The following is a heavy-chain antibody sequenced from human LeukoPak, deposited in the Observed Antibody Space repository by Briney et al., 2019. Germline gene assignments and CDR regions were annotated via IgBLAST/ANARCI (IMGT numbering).Heavy chain of an antibody. J-gene: IGHJ4*02. D-gene: IGHD3-10*01. CDR3: AEAASVRGVSY. CDR1: GFTFSSYW. Sequence: GALRLSCAASGFTFSSYWMHWVRQAPGKGPLWVSHINGDGSTTNYADSVKGRFTISRDNAKNTLYLQMNSLRAEDTAVYHCAEAASVRGVSYWGQGTLVTVSS. CDR2: INGDGSTT. V-gene: IGHV3-74*01.